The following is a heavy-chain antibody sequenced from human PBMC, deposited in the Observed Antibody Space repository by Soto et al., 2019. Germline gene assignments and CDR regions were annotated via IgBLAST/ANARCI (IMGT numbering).Heavy chain of an antibody. CDR2: IGPSGAT. CDR3: AINGGGIQYAFDY. Sequence: QVQLQQWGAGLLKPSETLSLTCGVSGGPLSDYNWSWIRQAPGAGLEWIGEIGPSGATNYNPSLMSRVNISQDMSKLQFSLSLTYVTAADTAVYHCAINGGGIQYAFDYLGQGALITVSS. J-gene: IGHJ4*02. CDR1: GGPLSDYN. D-gene: IGHD2-15*01. V-gene: IGHV4-34*01.